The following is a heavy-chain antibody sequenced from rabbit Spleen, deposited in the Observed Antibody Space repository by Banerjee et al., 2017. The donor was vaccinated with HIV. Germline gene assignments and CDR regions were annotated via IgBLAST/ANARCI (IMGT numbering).Heavy chain of an antibody. CDR1: GFYFSNYG. CDR3: ARDAGTYYYNDGYVNL. V-gene: IGHV1S45*01. J-gene: IGHJ4*01. CDR2: LYTGNGHL. Sequence: QEQLVESGGGLVQPGGSLKLSCKASGFYFSNYGVSWVRQAPGKGLEWIGCLYTGNGHLHNASWAKGRFTISISSTTTVTLQMTSLTVADTATYFCARDAGTYYYNDGYVNLWGPGTLVTVS. D-gene: IGHD8-1*01.